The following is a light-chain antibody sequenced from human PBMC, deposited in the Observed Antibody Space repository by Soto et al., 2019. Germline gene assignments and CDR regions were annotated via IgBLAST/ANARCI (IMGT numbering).Light chain of an antibody. CDR3: LSYTASSTFV. CDR2: QVS. CDR1: SSDVGLYDY. J-gene: IGLJ1*01. V-gene: IGLV2-14*03. Sequence: SVLTQPPSASGSPGQSVTISCTGTSSDVGLYDYVSWYQQRPGKAPKLIVFQVSFRPSAVSDRFSGSKSDNTASLTISGLQTEDEADYYCLSYTASSTFVFGSGTKVTVL.